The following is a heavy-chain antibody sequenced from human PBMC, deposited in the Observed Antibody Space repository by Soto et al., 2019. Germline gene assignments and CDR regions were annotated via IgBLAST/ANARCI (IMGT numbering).Heavy chain of an antibody. J-gene: IGHJ4*02. CDR1: GFTFSDHY. CDR2: ISSSGGTT. D-gene: IGHD1-1*01. V-gene: IGHV3-11*01. CDR3: ARDFYNDY. Sequence: PGGSLRLSCVASGFTFSDHYMTWVRQAPGKGLEWVSYISSSGGTTYYADSVKGRFTISRDNAKNSLYLQMNSLRAEDTAVYYCARDFYNDYWGQGTLVTVSS.